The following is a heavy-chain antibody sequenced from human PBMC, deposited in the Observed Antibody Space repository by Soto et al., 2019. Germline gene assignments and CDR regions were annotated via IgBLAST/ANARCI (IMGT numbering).Heavy chain of an antibody. CDR2: ISGSGGST. CDR3: ATGSTFYYALDY. J-gene: IGHJ4*02. V-gene: IGHV3-23*01. CDR1: GFTFSSYA. D-gene: IGHD3-10*01. Sequence: GGSLRLSCAASGFTFSSYAMSWVRQAPGKGLEWVSAISGSGGSTYYADSVKGRFTISRDNSKNTLYLQMNSLRAEDTAVYYCATGSTFYYALDYWGQGTPVTVSS.